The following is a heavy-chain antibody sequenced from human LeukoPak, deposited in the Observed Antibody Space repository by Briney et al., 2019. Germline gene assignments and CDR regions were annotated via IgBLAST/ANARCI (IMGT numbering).Heavy chain of an antibody. J-gene: IGHJ3*01. CDR3: TRSDGYGLVGI. V-gene: IGHV4-39*07. CDR1: GVSISSGSNY. Sequence: PSETPSLACSVSGVSISSGSNYWGWIRQPPGKTLEWIGSIYSSGSTYYNSSLKSRVIILIDTSKNHFSLTLSSVTAADTAVYYCTRSDGYGLVGIWGQGTMVTVSS. D-gene: IGHD3-10*01. CDR2: IYSSGST.